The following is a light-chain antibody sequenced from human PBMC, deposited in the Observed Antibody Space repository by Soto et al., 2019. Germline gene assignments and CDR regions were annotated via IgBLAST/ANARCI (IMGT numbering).Light chain of an antibody. CDR2: DAY. CDR1: QSISSW. Sequence: DIQMTQSPSTLSASVGDRVTITCRASQSISSWLAWYQQKPGKAPKLLIYDAYSLESGVPSRFSGSGPGTEFTLTISSLQPDDFATYYCQQYNSYPTFGQGTKVEIK. J-gene: IGKJ1*01. CDR3: QQYNSYPT. V-gene: IGKV1-5*01.